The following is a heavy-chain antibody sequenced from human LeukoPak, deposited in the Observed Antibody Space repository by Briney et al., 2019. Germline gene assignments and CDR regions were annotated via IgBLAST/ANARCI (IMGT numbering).Heavy chain of an antibody. Sequence: ASVKVSCKTSGYIFVDYAIRWVRQAPGQGLEWMGWMNPKSGDTGYEQTLKGRITITRDSSISTAYMELSSRRSEDTALYYGARGRDMDVWGKGTTVTGSS. V-gene: IGHV1-8*02. J-gene: IGHJ6*03. CDR1: GYIFVDYA. CDR2: MNPKSGDT. CDR3: ARGRDMDV.